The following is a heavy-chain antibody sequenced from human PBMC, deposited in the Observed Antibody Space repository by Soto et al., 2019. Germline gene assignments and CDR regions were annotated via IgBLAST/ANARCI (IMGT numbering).Heavy chain of an antibody. CDR1: GFTVDDYA. D-gene: IGHD4-4*01. V-gene: IGHV3-9*01. CDR3: ASDIGGSTITTFFHY. CDR2: ISWNSGRI. Sequence: EVQLVESGGGLVQPGRSLRLSCVASGFTVDDYAMHWVRQAPGKGLECVSGISWNSGRIDYADSVKGRFTISRDNAKNSLSLQMNSLRAEDTALYYCASDIGGSTITTFFHYWGQGTLVTVSS. J-gene: IGHJ4*02.